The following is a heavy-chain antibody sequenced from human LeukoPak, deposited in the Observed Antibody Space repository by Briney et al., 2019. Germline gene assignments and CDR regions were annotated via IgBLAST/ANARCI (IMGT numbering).Heavy chain of an antibody. D-gene: IGHD3-3*01. V-gene: IGHV4-31*03. CDR2: IYYSGST. Sequence: SETLSLTCTVSGGSINSGGYYWSWIRQHPGKGLEWIGYIYYSGSTYYNPSLKSRVTTSVATSKNQFSLELSSVTAADTAVYYCARGSSAYYDYDYWGQGTLVTVSS. CDR1: GGSINSGGYY. J-gene: IGHJ4*02. CDR3: ARGSSAYYDYDY.